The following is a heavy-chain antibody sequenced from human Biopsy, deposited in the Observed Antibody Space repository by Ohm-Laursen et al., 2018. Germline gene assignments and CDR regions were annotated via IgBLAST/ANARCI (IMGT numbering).Heavy chain of an antibody. CDR3: ARDRYYGSESYYSHYNMDV. CDR2: MSDDGRNE. J-gene: IGHJ6*02. V-gene: IGHV3-30*03. CDR1: GFSFSSYG. Sequence: SLRLSCAASGFSFSSYGMYWVRQAPGKGLEWVAFMSDDGRNEYYANSVKGRFSISRDNSKNTVYLQMNSLRAADTAVYYCARDRYYGSESYYSHYNMDVWGQGTTVSVSS. D-gene: IGHD3-10*01.